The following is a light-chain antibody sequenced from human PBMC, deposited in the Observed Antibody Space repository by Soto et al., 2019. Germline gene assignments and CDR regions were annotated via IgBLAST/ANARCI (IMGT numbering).Light chain of an antibody. V-gene: IGKV3-15*01. CDR1: QSIRNN. CDR3: QQYNDYSWT. Sequence: EVMMTQSPATLSVSPGERATLSCRASQSIRNNLAWYQHKPGQVPRLLIYYASTRDTGIPARFSGSGSGTEFTLTISSLQPDDFATYYCQQYNDYSWTFGQGTKVEIK. CDR2: YAS. J-gene: IGKJ1*01.